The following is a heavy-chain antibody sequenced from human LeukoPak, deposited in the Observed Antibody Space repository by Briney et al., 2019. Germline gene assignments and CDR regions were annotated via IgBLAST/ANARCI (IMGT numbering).Heavy chain of an antibody. CDR3: ARGRRGGYGMDV. Sequence: SETLSLTCAVYGVSFSGYYWSWIRQPPGKGLEWIGEINHSGSTNYNPSLKSRVTISVDTSKNQFSLKLSSVTAADTAVYYCARGRRGGYGMDVWGQGTTVTVSS. CDR1: GVSFSGYY. J-gene: IGHJ6*02. V-gene: IGHV4-34*01. CDR2: INHSGST.